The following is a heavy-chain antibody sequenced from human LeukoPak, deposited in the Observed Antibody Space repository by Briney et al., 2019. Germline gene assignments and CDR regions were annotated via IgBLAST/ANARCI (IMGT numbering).Heavy chain of an antibody. Sequence: GGSLRLSCAASGFTFSSYAMSWVRQAPGKGLEWVSAISGSGGSTYYADSVKGRFTISRDNSKNTLYLQMNSLRAEDTAVYYCAEDESSAYSSSWFLEYYYYYGMDVWGQGTTVTVSS. J-gene: IGHJ6*02. CDR1: GFTFSSYA. D-gene: IGHD6-13*01. CDR2: ISGSGGST. CDR3: AEDESSAYSSSWFLEYYYYYGMDV. V-gene: IGHV3-23*01.